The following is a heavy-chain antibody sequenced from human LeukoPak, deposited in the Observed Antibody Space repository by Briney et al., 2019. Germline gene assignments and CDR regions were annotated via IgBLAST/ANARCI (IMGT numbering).Heavy chain of an antibody. J-gene: IGHJ4*02. CDR2: ICTSGST. V-gene: IGHV4-4*07. CDR1: GGSISSYY. Sequence: PSETLSLTCTVSGGSISSYYWSWIRQPAGKGLEWIGRICTSGSTNYNPSLKSRVTMSVDTSKNQFSLKLSSVTAADTAVYYCARGPGIYSSSWYDYWGQGTLVTVSS. CDR3: ARGPGIYSSSWYDY. D-gene: IGHD6-13*01.